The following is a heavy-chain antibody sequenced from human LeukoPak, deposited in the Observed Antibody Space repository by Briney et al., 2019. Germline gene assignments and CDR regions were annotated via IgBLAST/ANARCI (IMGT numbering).Heavy chain of an antibody. CDR2: IIPILGIA. CDR3: ARSEDYFDSSGYYDY. CDR1: GGTFSSYA. D-gene: IGHD3-22*01. Sequence: SVKVSCKASGGTFSSYAISWVRQAPGQGLEWMGRIIPILGIANYAQKFQGRVTITADKSTSTAYMELSSLRSEDTAVYYCARSEDYFDSSGYYDYWGQGTLVTVSS. J-gene: IGHJ4*02. V-gene: IGHV1-69*04.